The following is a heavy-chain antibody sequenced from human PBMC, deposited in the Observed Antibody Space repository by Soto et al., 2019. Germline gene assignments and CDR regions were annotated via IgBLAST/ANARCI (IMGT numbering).Heavy chain of an antibody. CDR1: GGSISSYY. CDR3: ARRYGYSLDY. Sequence: QVQLQESGPGLVKPSETLSLTCTVSGGSISSYYWSWIRQPPGKGLEWIGYVYYSGSTNYNPSLNSRVTISVDTSKSRCPLKLSSVTAADAAVYYCARRYGYSLDYWGQGTRVTASS. D-gene: IGHD3-16*01. V-gene: IGHV4-59*08. CDR2: VYYSGST. J-gene: IGHJ4*02.